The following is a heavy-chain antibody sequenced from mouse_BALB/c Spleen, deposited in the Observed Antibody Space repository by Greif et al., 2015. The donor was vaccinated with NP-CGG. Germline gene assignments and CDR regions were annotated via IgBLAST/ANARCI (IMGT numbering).Heavy chain of an antibody. D-gene: IGHD4-1*01. CDR2: IYPGSGNT. J-gene: IGHJ4*01. V-gene: IGHV1-84*02. CDR1: GYTFTDYY. CDR3: ARRTGTEAMDY. Sequence: VQLQQSGPELVKPGASVKISCKAPGYTFTDYYINWVKQKPGQGLEWIGWIYPGSGNTKYNEKFKGKATLTVDTSSSTAYMQLSSLTSEDTAVYFCARRTGTEAMDYWGQGTSVTVSS.